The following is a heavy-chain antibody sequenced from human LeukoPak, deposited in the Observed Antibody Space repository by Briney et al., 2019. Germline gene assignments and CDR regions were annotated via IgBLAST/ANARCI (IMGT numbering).Heavy chain of an antibody. Sequence: PSETLSLTCSISGDYISSSSYYWGWIRQPPGKGLEWIGNIYYTGRTYYNPSLKSRVSESIDTSRNEFSLKLSSVTAADTAVYYCVRLYYYDASGPPLWGQGTLVIVS. D-gene: IGHD3-22*01. J-gene: IGHJ4*02. V-gene: IGHV4-39*01. CDR3: VRLYYYDASGPPL. CDR1: GDYISSSSYY. CDR2: IYYTGRT.